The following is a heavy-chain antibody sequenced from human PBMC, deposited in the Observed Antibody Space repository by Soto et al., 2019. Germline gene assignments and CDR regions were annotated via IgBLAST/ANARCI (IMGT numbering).Heavy chain of an antibody. CDR1: GFTFDDYA. CDR3: AKGGYYSLFDI. D-gene: IGHD3-16*01. J-gene: IGHJ3*02. CDR2: ISGSGGRT. V-gene: IGHV3-23*01. Sequence: PGGSLRLSCAASGFTFDDYAMHWVRQTPGKGLEWVSGISGSGGRTYYADSVKGRFTISRDNSNNTLSLQMHILRVEDTAVYFCAKGGYYSLFDIWGQGTMVTVSS.